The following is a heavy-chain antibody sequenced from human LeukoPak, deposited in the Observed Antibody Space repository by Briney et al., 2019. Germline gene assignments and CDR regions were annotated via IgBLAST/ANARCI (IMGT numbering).Heavy chain of an antibody. D-gene: IGHD1-26*01. Sequence: SETLSLTCTVSGGSINNYYCSWIRQPPGKGLEWIGHISYSGNTNYNSSLRSRVTISVDTSNNQFSLRLSSVTAADTAVYYCARDSYTGSHFEDTFDIWGQGTMVTVSS. J-gene: IGHJ3*02. V-gene: IGHV4-59*01. CDR2: ISYSGNT. CDR1: GGSINNYY. CDR3: ARDSYTGSHFEDTFDI.